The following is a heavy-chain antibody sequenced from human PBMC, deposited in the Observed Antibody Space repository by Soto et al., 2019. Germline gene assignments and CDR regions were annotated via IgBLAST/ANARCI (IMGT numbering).Heavy chain of an antibody. V-gene: IGHV1-18*01. CDR2: VSTYDGNT. D-gene: IGHD2-21*01. CDR3: ARDEEDANLMIVVLPGDY. CDR1: GYRFSRYG. J-gene: IGHJ4*02. Sequence: QVQLVQSGGEVKEPGASVKVSCKASGYRFSRYGINWVRQAPGQGLEWMGWVSTYDGNTQYAQKFQGRITMTTDTSTNTVYLELRSQTSDDTAVYYCARDEEDANLMIVVLPGDYWGQGTLVSVSS.